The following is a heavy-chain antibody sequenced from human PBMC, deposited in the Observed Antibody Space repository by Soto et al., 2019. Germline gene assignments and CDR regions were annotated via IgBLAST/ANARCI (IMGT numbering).Heavy chain of an antibody. V-gene: IGHV4-59*08. J-gene: IGHJ4*02. Sequence: SETLSLTCTVSGGSINNYYWSWFRQPPGKGLEWIGYIYYSGSTKYNPSLEGRVTISLDTSKNQFSLKLSSVTAADTAVYYCARHCSGGSCFSSFDYWGQGTLVTVSS. CDR3: ARHCSGGSCFSSFDY. CDR2: IYYSGST. CDR1: GGSINNYY. D-gene: IGHD2-15*01.